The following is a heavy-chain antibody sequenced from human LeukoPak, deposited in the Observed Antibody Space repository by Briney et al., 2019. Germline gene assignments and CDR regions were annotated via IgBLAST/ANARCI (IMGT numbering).Heavy chain of an antibody. CDR2: IYYSGST. V-gene: IGHV4-39*07. Sequence: SETLSLTCTVSSGSISSSSYYWAWIRQPPGKGLECIGSIYYSGSTSYNPSLKSRVTISVDTSKNQFSLKLSSVTAADTAVYYCARGKPYRAHDAFDIWGQGTMVTVSS. CDR1: SGSISSSSYY. D-gene: IGHD3-16*02. J-gene: IGHJ3*02. CDR3: ARGKPYRAHDAFDI.